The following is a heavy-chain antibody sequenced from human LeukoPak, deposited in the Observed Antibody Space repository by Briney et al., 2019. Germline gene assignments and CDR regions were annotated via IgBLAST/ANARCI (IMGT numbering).Heavy chain of an antibody. V-gene: IGHV5-51*01. J-gene: IGHJ4*02. CDR2: IYPGDSDT. D-gene: IGHD3-22*01. CDR3: ARLGLESYGNSGYYYLDY. Sequence: GESLKISCKGSGYTFTKYWIGWGRQMPGKGLEWMGTIYPGDSDTRYRPSFQGQVTITADKSVNTAYLQWSSLKAPDTAMYYCARLGLESYGNSGYYYLDYWGQGALVTVSS. CDR1: GYTFTKYW.